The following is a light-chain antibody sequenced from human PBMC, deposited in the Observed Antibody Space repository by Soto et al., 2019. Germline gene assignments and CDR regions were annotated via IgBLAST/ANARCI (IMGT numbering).Light chain of an antibody. V-gene: IGLV2-14*01. CDR2: EVS. J-gene: IGLJ3*02. CDR1: SSDVDAYNY. CDR3: TSYTSSTTQV. Sequence: QSALTQPASVSGSPGQSITISCTGTSSDVDAYNYVSWYQQHPGKAPKLMIYEVSHRPSGVSYRFSGSKSGNTASLTISGLQADDEADYYCTSYTSSTTQVFGGGTKLTVL.